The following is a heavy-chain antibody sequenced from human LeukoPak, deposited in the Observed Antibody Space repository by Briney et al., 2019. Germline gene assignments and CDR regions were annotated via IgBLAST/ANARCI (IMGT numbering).Heavy chain of an antibody. CDR2: IYYSGST. CDR1: GGSISSYY. J-gene: IGHJ5*02. V-gene: IGHV4-59*08. CDR3: ARGPRIVGATKLSSNWFDP. Sequence: PSETLSLTCTVSGGSISSYYWSWIRQPPGKGLEWIGYIYYSGSTNYNPSLKSRVTISVDTSKNQFSLKLSSVTAADTAVYHCARGPRIVGATKLSSNWFDPWGQGTLVTVSS. D-gene: IGHD1-26*01.